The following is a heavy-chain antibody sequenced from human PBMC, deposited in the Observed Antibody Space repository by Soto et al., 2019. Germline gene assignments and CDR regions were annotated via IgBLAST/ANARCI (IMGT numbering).Heavy chain of an antibody. CDR3: AHAGDYDLLTFDH. D-gene: IGHD4-17*01. V-gene: IGHV2-5*02. Sequence: ITLKESGPTLVRPAQTLTLTCDFSGFSLSTYHMGVAWIRQPPGKALEWLALIYWDDDKRYSPSLKDRLAISKDTSSNQVVLTITNIDPGDTATYFCAHAGDYDLLTFDHWGPVTLVTVSS. J-gene: IGHJ4*02. CDR1: GFSLSTYHMG. CDR2: IYWDDDK.